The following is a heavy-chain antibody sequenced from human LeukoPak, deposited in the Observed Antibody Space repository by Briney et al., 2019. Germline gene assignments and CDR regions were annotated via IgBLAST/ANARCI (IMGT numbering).Heavy chain of an antibody. CDR3: ATTGDYDRED. CDR2: ISGSGGST. J-gene: IGHJ4*02. D-gene: IGHD3-10*02. CDR1: GFIVSSNY. Sequence: GGSLRLSCAASGFIVSSNYMSWVRQAPGKGLEWVSAISGSGGSTYYADSVKGRFTISRDNSKNTLYLQMNSLRAEDTAVYYCATTGDYDREDWGQGTLVTVSS. V-gene: IGHV3-23*01.